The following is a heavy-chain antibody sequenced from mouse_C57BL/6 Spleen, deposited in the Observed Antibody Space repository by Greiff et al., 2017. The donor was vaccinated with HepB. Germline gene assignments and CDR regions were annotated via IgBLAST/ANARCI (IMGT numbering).Heavy chain of an antibody. CDR1: GYAFTNYL. V-gene: IGHV1-54*01. CDR2: INPGSGGT. J-gene: IGHJ2*01. CDR3: ARDSNSFDY. Sequence: VQLQQSGAELVRPGTSVKVSCKASGYAFTNYLIEWVKQRPGQGLEWIGVINPGSGGTNYNEKFKGKATLTADKSSSTAYMQLSSLTSEDSAVYFCARDSNSFDYWGQGTTLTVSS. D-gene: IGHD2-5*01.